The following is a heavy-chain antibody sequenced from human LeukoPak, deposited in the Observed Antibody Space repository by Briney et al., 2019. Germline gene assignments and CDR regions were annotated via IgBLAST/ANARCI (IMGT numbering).Heavy chain of an antibody. CDR3: ARDRGTKYYYGSGSTYYFDY. CDR1: GGSISSSSYY. J-gene: IGHJ4*02. D-gene: IGHD3-10*01. CDR2: IYYSGST. V-gene: IGHV4-39*07. Sequence: PSETLSPTCTVSGGSISSSSYYWGWIRQPPGKGLEWIGSIYYSGSTYYNPSLKSRVTISVDTSKNQFSLKLSSVTAADTAVYYCARDRGTKYYYGSGSTYYFDYWGQGTLVTVSS.